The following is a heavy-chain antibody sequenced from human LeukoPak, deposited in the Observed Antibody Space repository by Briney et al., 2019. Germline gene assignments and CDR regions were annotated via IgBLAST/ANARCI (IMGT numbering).Heavy chain of an antibody. Sequence: QTGGSLRLSCAASGFTFSSYWMSWVRQAPGKGLEWVANIKQDGSEKYYVDFVKGRFTISKDNAKNSLYLQMNSLRAEDTAVYYCARDRGSSSWYKHNWFDPWGQGTLVTVSS. D-gene: IGHD6-13*01. CDR2: IKQDGSEK. CDR1: GFTFSSYW. J-gene: IGHJ5*02. V-gene: IGHV3-7*01. CDR3: ARDRGSSSWYKHNWFDP.